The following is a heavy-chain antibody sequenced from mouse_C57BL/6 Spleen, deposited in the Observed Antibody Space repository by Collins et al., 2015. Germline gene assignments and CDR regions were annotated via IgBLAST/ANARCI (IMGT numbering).Heavy chain of an antibody. CDR1: GYTFTSYW. J-gene: IGHJ4*01. D-gene: IGHD1-1*01. CDR2: IDPSDSET. V-gene: IGHV1-52*01. CDR3: ARSAVAHYYAIDY. Sequence: QVQLQQPGAELVRPGSSVKLSCKASGYTFTSYWMHWVKQRPIQGLEWIGNIDPSDSETHYNQKFKDKATLTVDKSSSTAYMQLSSLTSEDSAVYYCARSAVAHYYAIDYWGQGTSVTVSS.